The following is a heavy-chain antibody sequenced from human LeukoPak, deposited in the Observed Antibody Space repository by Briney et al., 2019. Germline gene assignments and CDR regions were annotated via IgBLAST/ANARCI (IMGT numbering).Heavy chain of an antibody. J-gene: IGHJ4*02. CDR1: GYTFTSYD. D-gene: IGHD3-10*01. CDR2: ISAFNGNT. CDR3: ARVYSSAFDH. V-gene: IGHV1-18*01. Sequence: ASVKVSCKASGYTFTSYDIVWVRQAPGQGLEWMGWISAFNGNTNNAKKVQGRVTMTTDTSTSTAYMELRSLTSDDTAMYYCARVYSSAFDHWGQGTLVTVTS.